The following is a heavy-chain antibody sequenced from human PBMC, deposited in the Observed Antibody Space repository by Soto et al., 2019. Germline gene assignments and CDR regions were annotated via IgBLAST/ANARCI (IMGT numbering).Heavy chain of an antibody. CDR2: KFPTGSS. CDR1: GISFNSYY. V-gene: IGHV4-4*07. Sequence: SETLSLTCIVSGISFNSYYWAWIRQPVGKGLEWIGHKFPTGSSTYSPSLESRVTISLDKSKNQVSLTLTSVTPADSGVYYCATLYSSFSYTGMDVWGQGTAVTVSS. J-gene: IGHJ6*02. D-gene: IGHD6-6*01. CDR3: ATLYSSFSYTGMDV.